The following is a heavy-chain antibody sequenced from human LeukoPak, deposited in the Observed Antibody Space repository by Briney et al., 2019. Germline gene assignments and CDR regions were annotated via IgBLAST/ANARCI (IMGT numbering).Heavy chain of an antibody. CDR2: ISSSSYI. V-gene: IGHV3-21*01. D-gene: IGHD3-16*02. CDR3: ASEGQGSYLLRDY. Sequence: GGSLRLSCAASGFTFSSYSMNWVRQAPGKGLEWVSSISSSSYIYYADSVKGRFTISRDNAKNSLYLQMNSLRAEDTAVYYCASEGQGSYLLRDYWGQGTLVTVSS. J-gene: IGHJ4*02. CDR1: GFTFSSYS.